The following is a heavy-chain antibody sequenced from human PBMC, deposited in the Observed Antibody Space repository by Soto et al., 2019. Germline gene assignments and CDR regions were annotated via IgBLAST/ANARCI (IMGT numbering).Heavy chain of an antibody. D-gene: IGHD4-17*01. Sequence: EVQLLESGGGLVQPGGSLRLSCAASGFTFSSYAMSWVRQAPGKGLEWVSAISGSGGSTYYADSVKGRFTISRDNSKNTLYLQMNSLRAEDTAVYYCAKDARTTVTCLVRPRDAFDIWGQGTMVTVSS. V-gene: IGHV3-23*01. CDR2: ISGSGGST. CDR3: AKDARTTVTCLVRPRDAFDI. J-gene: IGHJ3*02. CDR1: GFTFSSYA.